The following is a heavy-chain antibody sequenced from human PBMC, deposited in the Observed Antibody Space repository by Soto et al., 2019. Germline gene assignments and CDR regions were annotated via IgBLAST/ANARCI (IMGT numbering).Heavy chain of an antibody. Sequence: ASVKVSCKASGGTFSSYAISWVRQAPGQGLEWMGGIIPIFGTANYAQKFQGRVTITADESTSTAYMELSSLGSEDTAVYYCARVSPRYSGYDLDAFDIWGQGTMVTVSS. CDR1: GGTFSSYA. V-gene: IGHV1-69*13. CDR2: IIPIFGTA. D-gene: IGHD5-12*01. CDR3: ARVSPRYSGYDLDAFDI. J-gene: IGHJ3*02.